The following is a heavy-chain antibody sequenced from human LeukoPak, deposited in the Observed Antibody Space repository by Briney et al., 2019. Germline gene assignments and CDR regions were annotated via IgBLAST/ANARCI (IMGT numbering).Heavy chain of an antibody. J-gene: IGHJ4*02. V-gene: IGHV1-18*01. Sequence: VASAKVSCKASGYTFTSYGISWVRQAPGQGLEWMGWISAYNGNTNYAQKLQGRVTMTTDTSTSTAYMELRSLRSDDTAVYYCARDRDSGSYRDFDYWGQGTLVTVSS. CDR3: ARDRDSGSYRDFDY. D-gene: IGHD1-26*01. CDR2: ISAYNGNT. CDR1: GYTFTSYG.